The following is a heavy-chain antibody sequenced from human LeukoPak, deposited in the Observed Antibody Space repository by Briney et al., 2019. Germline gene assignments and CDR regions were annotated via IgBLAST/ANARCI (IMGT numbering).Heavy chain of an antibody. CDR3: ARDRGSYYEFDY. CDR2: INPNSGGT. J-gene: IGHJ4*02. D-gene: IGHD1-26*01. CDR1: GYTFTGYY. V-gene: IGHV1-2*02. Sequence: EASVKVSCKASGYTFTGYYMHWVRQAPGQGLEWMGWINPNSGGTNYAQKLQGRVTMTTDTSTSTAYMELRSLRSDDTAVYYCARDRGSYYEFDYWGQGTLVTVSS.